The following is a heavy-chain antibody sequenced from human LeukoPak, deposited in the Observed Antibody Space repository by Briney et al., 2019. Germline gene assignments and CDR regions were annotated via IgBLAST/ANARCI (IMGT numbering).Heavy chain of an antibody. CDR2: IYPGDSDN. J-gene: IGHJ3*02. CDR3: GRPKTSTSWDAFDI. D-gene: IGHD1-1*01. Sequence: GAPLHISSKCSVYSFTNYWSGWLRPTPGKDLEWMGIIYPGDSDNRYRPSFQGHVTISADKSISTAYLQWSSLKASDTAMYYCGRPKTSTSWDAFDIWGEGTMVSVSS. CDR1: VYSFTNYW. V-gene: IGHV5-51*01.